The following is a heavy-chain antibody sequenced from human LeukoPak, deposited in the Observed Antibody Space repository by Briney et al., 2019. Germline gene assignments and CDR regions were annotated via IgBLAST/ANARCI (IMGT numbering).Heavy chain of an antibody. J-gene: IGHJ6*02. CDR3: ARDQGSYYGVDV. CDR1: GGSISTYY. Sequence: SETLSLTCTVSGGSISTYYWSWIRQPAGKGLEWIGRMYTSGTTKYNPSLKSRGTMSVDTSNNQFSLKVSSVTAADTAVYYCARDQGSYYGVDVWGQGTTVTVSS. V-gene: IGHV4-4*07. CDR2: MYTSGTT.